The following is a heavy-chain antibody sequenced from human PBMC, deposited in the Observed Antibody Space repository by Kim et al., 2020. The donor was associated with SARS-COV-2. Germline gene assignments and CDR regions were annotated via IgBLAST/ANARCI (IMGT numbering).Heavy chain of an antibody. Sequence: SETLSLTFAVYGGSFNDYSWTWIRQPPGKGLEWIGEINHSGSTNYNPSLKSRLTISVDTSKNQFSLKLSSVTAADTAVYYCGAGFDYWGQGTLVTVSS. CDR3: GAGFDY. CDR2: INHSGST. D-gene: IGHD6-13*01. CDR1: GGSFNDYS. V-gene: IGHV4-34*01. J-gene: IGHJ4*02.